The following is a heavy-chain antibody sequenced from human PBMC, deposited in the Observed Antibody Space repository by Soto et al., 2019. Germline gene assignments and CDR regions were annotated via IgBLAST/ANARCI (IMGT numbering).Heavy chain of an antibody. Sequence: QVQLQESGPGLVKPSQTLSLTCTVSGGSISSGDYYWSWIRQHPGKGLEWIGYIYYSGSTYYNPCHKSRVTISVDTSKSQFSRKLGSVTAADTAVYYCAGWLSGSRQGFDPWGQGTLVTVSS. CDR3: AGWLSGSRQGFDP. D-gene: IGHD2-15*01. CDR1: GGSISSGDYY. CDR2: IYYSGST. J-gene: IGHJ5*02. V-gene: IGHV4-31*03.